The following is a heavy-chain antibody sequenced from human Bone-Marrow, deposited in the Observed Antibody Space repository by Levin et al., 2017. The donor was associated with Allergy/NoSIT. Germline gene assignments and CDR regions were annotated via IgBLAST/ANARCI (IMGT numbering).Heavy chain of an antibody. D-gene: IGHD3-10*01. J-gene: IGHJ4*02. Sequence: PSETLSLTCTVSGASINIYYWSWIRQSAGKGLEWIGRIYRGGITNYNPSLKSRITMSLDTSKNQFSLNLTSVTAADTAMYYCARGGEFVDYWGQGTLVTVSS. CDR3: ARGGEFVDY. V-gene: IGHV4-4*07. CDR1: GASINIYY. CDR2: IYRGGIT.